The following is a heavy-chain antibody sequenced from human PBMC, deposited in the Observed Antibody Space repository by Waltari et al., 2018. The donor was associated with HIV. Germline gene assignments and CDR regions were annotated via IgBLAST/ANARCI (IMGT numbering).Heavy chain of an antibody. CDR1: GFTFSNFW. J-gene: IGHJ6*02. CDR2: IKQDGSEK. D-gene: IGHD2-2*02. CDR3: ASPSIRAGMDV. Sequence: EVQLVESGGGLVQPGGSLGLSCAASGFTFSNFWRSWVRQAPGKGLEWLANIKQDGSEKYYVDSVKGRFTISRDNAKNSLYLQMNSLRAEDTAVYYCASPSIRAGMDVWGQGTTVTVSS. V-gene: IGHV3-7*01.